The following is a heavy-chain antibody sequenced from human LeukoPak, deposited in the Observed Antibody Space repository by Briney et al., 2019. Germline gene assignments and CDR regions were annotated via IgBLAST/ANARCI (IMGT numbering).Heavy chain of an antibody. J-gene: IGHJ4*02. CDR1: GGSISSGGYY. CDR3: ASIVGATTPSVGTDY. D-gene: IGHD1-26*01. Sequence: PSETLSLTCTVSGGSISSGGYYWSWIRQHPGKGLEWIGYIYYSGSTYYNPSLKSRVTISVDTSKNQFSLKLSSVTAADTAVYYCASIVGATTPSVGTDYWGQGTLVTVSS. CDR2: IYYSGST. V-gene: IGHV4-31*03.